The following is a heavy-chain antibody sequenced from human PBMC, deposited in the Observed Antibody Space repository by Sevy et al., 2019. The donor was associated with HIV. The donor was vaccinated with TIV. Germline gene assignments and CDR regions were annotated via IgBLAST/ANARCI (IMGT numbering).Heavy chain of an antibody. D-gene: IGHD3-16*01. Sequence: GGSLRLSCSVSGFTFSSYAMHWVRQAPGKGLEYVSAISSNGGSTYYADSVKGRFTISRDNSKNTLYLQMSSLRGEDTDVYYCVKEEGDATDHDYWGQGTMVTVSS. CDR1: GFTFSSYA. J-gene: IGHJ4*02. V-gene: IGHV3-64D*06. CDR3: VKEEGDATDHDY. CDR2: ISSNGGST.